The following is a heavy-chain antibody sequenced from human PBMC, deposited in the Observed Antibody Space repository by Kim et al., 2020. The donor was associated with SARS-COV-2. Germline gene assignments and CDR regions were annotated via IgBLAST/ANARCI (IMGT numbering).Heavy chain of an antibody. Sequence: GESLKISCKGSGYSFTSYWISWVRQMPGKGLEWMGRIDPSDSYTNYSPSFQGHVTISADKSISTAYLQWSSLKASDTAMYYCARHTFYSSSWSYYFDYWGQGTLVTVSS. CDR1: GYSFTSYW. D-gene: IGHD6-13*01. J-gene: IGHJ4*02. V-gene: IGHV5-10-1*01. CDR3: ARHTFYSSSWSYYFDY. CDR2: IDPSDSYT.